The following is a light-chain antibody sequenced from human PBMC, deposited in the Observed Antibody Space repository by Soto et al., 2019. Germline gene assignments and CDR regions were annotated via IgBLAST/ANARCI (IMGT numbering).Light chain of an antibody. V-gene: IGLV4-69*01. CDR2: LNSDGSH. J-gene: IGLJ3*02. CDR1: SGLSSYA. CDR3: QTWGTGIQV. Sequence: QLVLTQSPSASASLGASVKLTCTLSSGLSSYAIAWHQQQPEKGPRYLMKLNSDGSHSKGDGIPDRFSGSSSGAVRYLTISSLQSEDEADYYCQTWGTGIQVFGGGTKVTVL.